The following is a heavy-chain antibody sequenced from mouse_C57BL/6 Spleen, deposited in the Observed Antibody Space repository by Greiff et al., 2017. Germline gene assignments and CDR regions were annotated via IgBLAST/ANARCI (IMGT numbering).Heavy chain of an antibody. CDR1: GFTFSSYA. CDR3: TRDFYYGSSSWYFDV. Sequence: EVLLVESGEGLVKPGGSLTLSCAASGFTFSSYAMSWVRQTPEKRLEWVAYISSGGDYVYYADTVKGRLTISRENGRNTLYLKRRSLKSEDTSMDYCTRDFYYGSSSWYFDVWGTGTTVTVSS. CDR2: ISSGGDYV. V-gene: IGHV5-9-1*02. D-gene: IGHD1-1*01. J-gene: IGHJ1*03.